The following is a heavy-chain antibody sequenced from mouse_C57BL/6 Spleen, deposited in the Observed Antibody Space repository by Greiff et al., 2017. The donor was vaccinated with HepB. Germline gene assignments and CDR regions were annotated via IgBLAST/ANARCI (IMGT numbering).Heavy chain of an antibody. CDR1: GFNIKDDY. D-gene: IGHD1-1*01. Sequence: VQLQQSGAELVRPGASVKLSCTASGFNIKDDYMHWVKQRPEQGLEWIGWIDPENGDTEYASKFQGKATITADTSSNTAYLQLSSLTSEDTAVDYCTTGSSYGDAMDYWGQGTSVTVSS. V-gene: IGHV14-4*01. CDR3: TTGSSYGDAMDY. CDR2: IDPENGDT. J-gene: IGHJ4*01.